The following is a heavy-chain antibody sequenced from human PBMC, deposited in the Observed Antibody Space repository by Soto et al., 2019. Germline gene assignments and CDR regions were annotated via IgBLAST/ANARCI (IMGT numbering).Heavy chain of an antibody. V-gene: IGHV5-51*01. J-gene: IGHJ3*02. D-gene: IGHD3-9*01. CDR2: IYPGDSDT. CDR3: AIGLVPDILTGYRAFDI. CDR1: GYSFTSYW. Sequence: GESLKISCKGSGYSFTSYWIGWVRQMPGKGLEWMGIIYPGDSDTRYSPSFQGQVTISADKSISTAYLQWSSLKASDTAMYYCAIGLVPDILTGYRAFDIWGQGTMVTVSS.